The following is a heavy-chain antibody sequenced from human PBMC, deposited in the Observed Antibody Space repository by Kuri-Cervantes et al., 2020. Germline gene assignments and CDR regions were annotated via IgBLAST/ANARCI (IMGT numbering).Heavy chain of an antibody. CDR3: ARGFLSGSNAHWFDP. J-gene: IGHJ5*02. CDR1: GYTFTGYY. D-gene: IGHD1-1*01. V-gene: IGHV1-2*02. Sequence: ASVKVSCKASGYTFTGYYMPWVRQAPGQGLEWMGWINPNSGGTNYAQKIQGRVTMTTDTSISTAYMELSRLRSDDTAVYYCARGFLSGSNAHWFDPWGQGTLVTVSS. CDR2: INPNSGGT.